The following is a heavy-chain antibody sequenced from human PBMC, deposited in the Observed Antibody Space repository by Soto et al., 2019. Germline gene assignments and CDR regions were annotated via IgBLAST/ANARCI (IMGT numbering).Heavy chain of an antibody. CDR1: GGSFSGYY. D-gene: IGHD6-6*01. Sequence: ASDTLSLPCAVYGGSFSGYYWSWIRQPPGKGLEWIGEIQHSGSTKYNPSLKGRVTISVDTSKNQFSLKLSSFTAADTAVYYCARPIAARPPYYYYYGMDVWGQGTTVTVSS. V-gene: IGHV4-34*01. J-gene: IGHJ6*02. CDR2: IQHSGST. CDR3: ARPIAARPPYYYYYGMDV.